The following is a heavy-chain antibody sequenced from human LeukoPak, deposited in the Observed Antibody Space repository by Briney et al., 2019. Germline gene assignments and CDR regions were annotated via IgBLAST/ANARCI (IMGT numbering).Heavy chain of an antibody. CDR2: INHSGST. J-gene: IGHJ4*02. CDR3: ARGGGIAVAVDY. Sequence: PSETLSLTCAVYGGSFSGYYWSWIRQPPGKGLEWIGEINHSGSTNYNPSLKSRVTISVDTSRNQFSLKLSSVTAADTAVYYCARGGGIAVAVDYWGQGTLVTVSS. CDR1: GGSFSGYY. D-gene: IGHD6-19*01. V-gene: IGHV4-34*01.